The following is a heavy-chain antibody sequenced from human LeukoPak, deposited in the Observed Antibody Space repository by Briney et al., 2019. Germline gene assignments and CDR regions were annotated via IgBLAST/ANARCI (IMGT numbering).Heavy chain of an antibody. V-gene: IGHV4-39*01. CDR2: IYYTGST. J-gene: IGHJ4*02. CDR3: ARIAAAGFDY. CDR1: GGSISSSSYY. D-gene: IGHD6-13*01. Sequence: SETLSLTCIVSGGSISSSSYYWGWIRQPPGKGLEWIGTIYYTGSTYYNPSLKSRVTISVDTSKNQFSLKLTSVAVADTAVYYCARIAAAGFDYWGQGTLVTVSS.